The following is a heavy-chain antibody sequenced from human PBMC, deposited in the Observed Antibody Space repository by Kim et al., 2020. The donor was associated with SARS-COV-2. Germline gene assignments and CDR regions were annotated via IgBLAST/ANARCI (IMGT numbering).Heavy chain of an antibody. V-gene: IGHV4-39*01. CDR3: ARHNREWLVLVPYYFDY. J-gene: IGHJ4*02. D-gene: IGHD6-19*01. Sequence: SETLSLTCTVSGGSISSSSYYWGWIRQPPGKGLEWIGSINYSGSTYYNPSLKSRVTISVDTSKNQFSLKLSSVTAADTAVYYCARHNREWLVLVPYYFDYWGQGTLVTVSS. CDR2: INYSGST. CDR1: GGSISSSSYY.